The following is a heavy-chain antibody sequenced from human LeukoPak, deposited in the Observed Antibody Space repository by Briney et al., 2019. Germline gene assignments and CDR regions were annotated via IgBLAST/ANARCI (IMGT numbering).Heavy chain of an antibody. V-gene: IGHV4-4*07. CDR1: GGSISSFY. J-gene: IGHJ5*02. D-gene: IGHD3-10*01. CDR2: IYTSGST. CDR3: ARVRHYGSGIQGWFDP. Sequence: SETLSLTCTVSGGSISSFYWNWIRQPAGKGLEWIGRIYTSGSTNYNPSLKSRVTMSVDTSKNQFSLKLSSVTAADTAVYYCARVRHYGSGIQGWFDPWGQGTLVTVSS.